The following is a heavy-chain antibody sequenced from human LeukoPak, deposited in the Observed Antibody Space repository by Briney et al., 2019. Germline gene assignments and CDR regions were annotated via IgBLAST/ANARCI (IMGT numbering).Heavy chain of an antibody. V-gene: IGHV4-59*11. J-gene: IGHJ4*02. CDR1: GGSISSHF. D-gene: IGHD1-7*01. CDR2: IYNSGST. Sequence: SETLSLTCTVSGGSISSHFWSWIRQPPGKGLEWIGYIYNSGSTNYNPSLKSRVTISIDTSKNQFSLKLSSVTAADTAVYYCARVGWNYEYYFDYRGQGTLVTVSS. CDR3: ARVGWNYEYYFDY.